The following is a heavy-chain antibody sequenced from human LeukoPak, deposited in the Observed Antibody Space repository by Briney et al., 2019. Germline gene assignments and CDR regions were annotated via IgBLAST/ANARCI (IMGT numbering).Heavy chain of an antibody. CDR1: GFTFSSYS. Sequence: GGSLRLSCAASGFTFSSYSMNWVRQAPGKGLEWVSSISSSSSYIYYADSVKGRFTISRDNAKNSLYLQMNSLRAEDTAVYYCGVLSNVNWQLWSDAFDIWGQGTMVTVSS. D-gene: IGHD5-18*01. CDR2: ISSSSSYI. CDR3: GVLSNVNWQLWSDAFDI. V-gene: IGHV3-21*01. J-gene: IGHJ3*02.